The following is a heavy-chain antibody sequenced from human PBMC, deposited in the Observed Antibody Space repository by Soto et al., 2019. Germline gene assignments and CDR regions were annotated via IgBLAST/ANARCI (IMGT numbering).Heavy chain of an antibody. CDR3: VRDAVVPGVDYFDY. CDR2: IRQDGGDK. D-gene: IGHD2-8*01. J-gene: IGHJ4*02. CDR1: GFTFSSYW. V-gene: IGHV3-7*01. Sequence: PGGSLRLSCAASGFTFSSYWMSWVRQAPGKGLEWVANIRQDGGDKYFLDSVKGRFTISRDNARNSLYLQMNSLEVEDTAIYYCVRDAVVPGVDYFDYWGQGT.